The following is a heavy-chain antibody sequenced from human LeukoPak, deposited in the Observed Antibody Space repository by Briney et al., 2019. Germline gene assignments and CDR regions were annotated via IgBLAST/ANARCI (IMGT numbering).Heavy chain of an antibody. CDR2: ISSDGRDI. Sequence: PGRSLRLSCAASGFTFSNYGLHWVRQAPGGGLEWVSLISSDGRDIQYAHSVKGRFTISRDNSKNTLYLQMNSLRAEDTAVYYCARDSLLSPGTGGSLDYWGQGTLVTVSS. CDR1: GFTFSNYG. D-gene: IGHD2-8*02. CDR3: ARDSLLSPGTGGSLDY. J-gene: IGHJ4*02. V-gene: IGHV3-30*04.